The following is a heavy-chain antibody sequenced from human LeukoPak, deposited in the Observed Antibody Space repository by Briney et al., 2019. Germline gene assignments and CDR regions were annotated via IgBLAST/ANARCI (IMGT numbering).Heavy chain of an antibody. Sequence: AETETLICTVSGGSISSSSYYWGWIRQPPGKGLEWIGSIYYSGRNFYNPSLKNRVTISVDTSKNQFSLNLSSVTAADTAVYYCARHSDGSPRSGMDVWGQGAPVTVSS. V-gene: IGHV4-39*01. CDR1: GGSISSSSYY. J-gene: IGHJ6*02. CDR3: ARHSDGSPRSGMDV. D-gene: IGHD2-15*01. CDR2: IYYSGRN.